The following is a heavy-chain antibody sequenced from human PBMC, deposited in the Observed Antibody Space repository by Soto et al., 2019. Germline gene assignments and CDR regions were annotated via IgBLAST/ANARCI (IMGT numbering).Heavy chain of an antibody. CDR3: ARGRYCSSTSCYTDAFDI. Sequence: PSETLSLTCAVYGGSFSGYYWSWIRQPPGKGLEWIGEINHSGSTNYNPSLKSRVTISVDTSKNQFSLKLSSVTAADTAVYYCARGRYCSSTSCYTDAFDIWGQGTMVTVSS. J-gene: IGHJ3*02. CDR2: INHSGST. V-gene: IGHV4-34*01. D-gene: IGHD2-2*02. CDR1: GGSFSGYY.